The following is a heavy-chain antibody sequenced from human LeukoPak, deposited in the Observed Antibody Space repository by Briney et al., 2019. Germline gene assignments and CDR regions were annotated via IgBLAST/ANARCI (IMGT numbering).Heavy chain of an antibody. D-gene: IGHD2-15*01. CDR1: GYTLTELS. CDR2: FDPEDGET. CDR3: ARVVGGFCSGGTWCHGMDV. V-gene: IGHV1-24*01. J-gene: IGHJ6*02. Sequence: ASVKVSCKVSGYTLTELSMHWVRQAPGKGLEWMGGFDPEDGETIYAQKFQGRVTMTEDTSTDTAYMELSSLRSEDTAVYYCARVVGGFCSGGTWCHGMDVWGQGTTVTVSS.